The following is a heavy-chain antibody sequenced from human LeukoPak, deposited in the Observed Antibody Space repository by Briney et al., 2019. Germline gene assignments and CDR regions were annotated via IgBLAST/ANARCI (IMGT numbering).Heavy chain of an antibody. CDR2: IYYSGST. V-gene: IGHV4-39*01. D-gene: IGHD1-26*01. CDR1: GGSISSSSYS. Sequence: PSETLSLTCTVSGGSISSSSYSWGWIRQPPGKGLEWIGSIYYSGSTYYNPSLKSRVTISVDTSKNQFSLKLSSVTAADTAVYYCARHPTTAERIYFDYWGQGTLVTVSS. CDR3: ARHPTTAERIYFDY. J-gene: IGHJ4*02.